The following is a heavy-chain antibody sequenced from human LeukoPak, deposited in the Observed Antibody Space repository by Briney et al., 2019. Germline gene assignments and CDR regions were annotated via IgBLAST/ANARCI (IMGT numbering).Heavy chain of an antibody. V-gene: IGHV4-39*01. CDR1: GGSISSSTYY. D-gene: IGHD6-13*01. CDR3: ARRPSSSTPINWFDP. J-gene: IGHJ5*02. Sequence: SETLSLTCTVSGGSISSSTYYWGWIRQPPGKGLEWIGSIYHSGSTYYNPSLKSRVTISVDTSKNQFPLKLSSVTAADTAVYNCARRPSSSTPINWFDPWGQGTLVTVSS. CDR2: IYHSGST.